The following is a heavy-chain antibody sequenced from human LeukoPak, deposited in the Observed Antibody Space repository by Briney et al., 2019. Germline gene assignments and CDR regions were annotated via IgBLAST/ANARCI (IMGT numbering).Heavy chain of an antibody. Sequence: TGGSLRLSCAASGFTFSSYAMSWVRQAPGKGLEWVSTISGSGGSTYNADSVKARFTISRDNSKITLYLQMNSLRAEDTAVYYCAKNDGNLPYYYYYMDVWGKGTTVTVPS. J-gene: IGHJ6*03. CDR1: GFTFSSYA. CDR3: AKNDGNLPYYYYYMDV. V-gene: IGHV3-23*01. CDR2: ISGSGGST. D-gene: IGHD1-1*01.